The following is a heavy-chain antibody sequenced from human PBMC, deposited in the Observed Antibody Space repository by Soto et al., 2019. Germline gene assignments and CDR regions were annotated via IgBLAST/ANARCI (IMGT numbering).Heavy chain of an antibody. V-gene: IGHV4-38-2*02. CDR1: SSPINSRYY. CDR3: ERNTSGRNFDY. Sequence: PXETLSLPWTVSSSPINSRYYWGWIRQTPGKGLEWVASIYHSGSTHYNPSLKSRATISVDTSNNQFSLRLSSVTAADTAIYYCERNTSGRNFDYWGQGTQVTVSS. D-gene: IGHD6-19*01. CDR2: IYHSGST. J-gene: IGHJ4*02.